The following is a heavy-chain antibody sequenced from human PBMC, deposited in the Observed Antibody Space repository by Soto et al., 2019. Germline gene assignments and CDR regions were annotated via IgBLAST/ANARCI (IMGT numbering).Heavy chain of an antibody. CDR1: GFTFSSYS. CDR3: AREDILGARSFDY. CDR2: ISGGSKTI. V-gene: IGHV3-48*02. J-gene: IGHJ4*02. D-gene: IGHD1-26*01. Sequence: GSLRLSCVASGFTFSSYSVNWVRQAPGKGLEWVSYISGGSKTIYYADSVKGRFTVSRDNAKNSQFLQMNSLRDEDTAVYYCAREDILGARSFDYWGQGTLVTVSS.